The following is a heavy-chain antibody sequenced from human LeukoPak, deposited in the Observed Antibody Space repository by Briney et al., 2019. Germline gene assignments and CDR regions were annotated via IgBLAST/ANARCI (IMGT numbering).Heavy chain of an antibody. D-gene: IGHD4-23*01. CDR1: GFTFSNYN. Sequence: GGSLRLSCAASGFTFSNYNVNWVRQAPGKGLERVSYISASSTTIYYADSVKGRFTTSRDNAKNSVYLQMNSLRDEDTAVYYCARDYGGHGEYFDYWGQGTLVTVSS. CDR3: ARDYGGHGEYFDY. V-gene: IGHV3-48*02. CDR2: ISASSTTI. J-gene: IGHJ4*02.